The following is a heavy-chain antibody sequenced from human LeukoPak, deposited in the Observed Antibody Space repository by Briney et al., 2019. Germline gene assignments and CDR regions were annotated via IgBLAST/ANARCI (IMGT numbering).Heavy chain of an antibody. CDR3: AKDPEITIFGVVTYPY. D-gene: IGHD3-3*01. Sequence: GGSLRLSCAASGFTFSSYGMHWVRQAPGKGLEWVAFIRYDGSNKYYADSVKGRFTISRDNSKNTLYLQMNSLRAEDTAVYYCAKDPEITIFGVVTYPYWGQGTLVTVSS. V-gene: IGHV3-30*02. CDR1: GFTFSSYG. J-gene: IGHJ4*02. CDR2: IRYDGSNK.